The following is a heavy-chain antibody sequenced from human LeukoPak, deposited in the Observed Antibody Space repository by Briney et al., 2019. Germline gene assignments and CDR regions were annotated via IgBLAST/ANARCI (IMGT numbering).Heavy chain of an antibody. V-gene: IGHV3-11*03. CDR1: GGSISRNH. Sequence: LSLTCAVSGGSISRNHWWSWVRQAPGKGLEWVSYISSSTSNTNYADAVKGRFTISRDNAKNSLYLQMNSLRAEDTAVYYCAKNVRSPEVWGQGTLVTVSS. J-gene: IGHJ4*02. CDR3: AKNVRSPEV. CDR2: ISSSTSNT. D-gene: IGHD2-15*01.